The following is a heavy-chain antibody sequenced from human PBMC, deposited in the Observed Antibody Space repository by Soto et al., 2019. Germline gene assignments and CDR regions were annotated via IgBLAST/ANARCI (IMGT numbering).Heavy chain of an antibody. J-gene: IGHJ6*02. CDR2: IYYSGST. CDR3: VRDEGSELGDYGMDV. CDR1: GDSLDSGDYY. Sequence: QVQLQESGPGLVKPSQTLSLTCTVSGDSLDSGDYYWTSIRQPPGKGLEWIGYIYYSGSTSYNPSLKSRVIISIDTSKNQFSLKLNSVTAADTAVYYCVRDEGSELGDYGMDVWGQGTTVTVSS. D-gene: IGHD3-10*01. V-gene: IGHV4-30-4*01.